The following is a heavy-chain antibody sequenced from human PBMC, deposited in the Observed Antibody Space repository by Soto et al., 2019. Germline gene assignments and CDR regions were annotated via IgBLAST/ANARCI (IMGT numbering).Heavy chain of an antibody. J-gene: IGHJ6*02. Sequence: QVQLVQSGAEVKKPGASVKVSCKASGYTFTGYYMHWVRQAPGQGLEWMGWINPNSGGTNYAQKFQGRVTMTRDTSISTAYMELSRLRSDDTAVYYCASSRVDTAMGRYYYGMDVWGQGTTVTVSS. CDR3: ASSRVDTAMGRYYYGMDV. CDR2: INPNSGGT. V-gene: IGHV1-2*02. CDR1: GYTFTGYY. D-gene: IGHD5-18*01.